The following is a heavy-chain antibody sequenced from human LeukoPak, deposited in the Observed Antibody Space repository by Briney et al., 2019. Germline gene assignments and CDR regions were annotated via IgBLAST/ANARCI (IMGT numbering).Heavy chain of an antibody. CDR3: ASGLVSSWGSFDY. D-gene: IGHD6-13*01. Sequence: ASVKVSCKGSGYTLTSYYMHWVGQAPGQGVEWVGIINPSGGSTSYAQKFQGRVTMTRDTSTSTVYMELSSLRSEDTAVYYCASGLVSSWGSFDYWGQGTLVTVSS. CDR2: INPSGGST. CDR1: GYTLTSYY. J-gene: IGHJ4*02. V-gene: IGHV1-46*01.